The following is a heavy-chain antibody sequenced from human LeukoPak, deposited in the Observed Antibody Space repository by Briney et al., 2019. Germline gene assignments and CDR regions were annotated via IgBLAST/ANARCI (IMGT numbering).Heavy chain of an antibody. V-gene: IGHV4-59*01. J-gene: IGHJ5*02. D-gene: IGHD6-13*01. CDR2: IYYSGST. Sequence: SETLSLTCTVSGGSISSYYWSWIRQPPGKGLEWIGYIYYSGSTNYNPSLKSRVTISVDTSKNQFSLKLSSVTAADTAVYYRASSLAAAGTFDPWGQGTLVTVSS. CDR3: ASSLAAAGTFDP. CDR1: GGSISSYY.